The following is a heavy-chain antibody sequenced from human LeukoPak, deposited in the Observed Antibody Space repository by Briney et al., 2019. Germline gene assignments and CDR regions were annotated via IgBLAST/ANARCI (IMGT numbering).Heavy chain of an antibody. CDR2: IYSGGTT. V-gene: IGHV3-53*01. J-gene: IGHJ2*01. CDR3: ARDFYGSGSHRYFDL. Sequence: GSRILIGAAAGVTGISYYMSWVLQAPGKGLEWVSVIYSGGTTHYADSVRGRFTISRDNSKNTLYLQMNSLRAEDTAVYYCARDFYGSGSHRYFDLWGRGTLVTVSS. D-gene: IGHD3-10*01. CDR1: GVTGISYY.